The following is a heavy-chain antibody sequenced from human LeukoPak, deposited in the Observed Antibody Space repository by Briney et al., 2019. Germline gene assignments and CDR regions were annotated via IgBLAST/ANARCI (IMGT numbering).Heavy chain of an antibody. CDR3: ARASCGGDCPFDY. CDR2: IYSGGST. J-gene: IGHJ4*02. Sequence: PGGSLRLSCAASGFTVSGDYMSWVRQAPGKGLEWVSFIYSGGSTYYADSVKGRFTISRDNSKNTLHLQMNSLRAEDTAVYYCARASCGGDCPFDYWGQGTLVTVSS. V-gene: IGHV3-53*01. CDR1: GFTVSGDY. D-gene: IGHD2-21*02.